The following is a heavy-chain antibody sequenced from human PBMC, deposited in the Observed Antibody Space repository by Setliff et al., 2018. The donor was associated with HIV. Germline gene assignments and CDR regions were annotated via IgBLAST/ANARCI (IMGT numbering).Heavy chain of an antibody. Sequence: ASVKVSCKASGYTFTNYAIHWVRQAPGHRLEWMGWINSDKGNTKYSQKFQGRITITRDTSASTAYIEVSSLKSEDTAVYYCATLGVAVTGTVDYWGQGTLVTVSS. J-gene: IGHJ4*02. V-gene: IGHV1-3*01. D-gene: IGHD6-19*01. CDR3: ATLGVAVTGTVDY. CDR1: GYTFTNYA. CDR2: INSDKGNT.